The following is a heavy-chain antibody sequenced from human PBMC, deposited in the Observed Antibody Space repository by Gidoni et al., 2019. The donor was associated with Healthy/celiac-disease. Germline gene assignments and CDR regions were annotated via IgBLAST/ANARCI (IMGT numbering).Heavy chain of an antibody. V-gene: IGHV3-9*01. J-gene: IGHJ6*02. CDR2: ISWNSGII. Sequence: EGQLVESGGGVVERGRSGRLTCAASGFTCDEYAMHWVRQAPGKGREWVSVISWNSGIIGYADSVKGRFTISRDNAKNSLYLQMNSLRAEDTALYYCAKGVEMATAYYYYYGMDVWGQGTTVTVSS. CDR3: AKGVEMATAYYYYYGMDV. D-gene: IGHD5-18*01. CDR1: GFTCDEYA.